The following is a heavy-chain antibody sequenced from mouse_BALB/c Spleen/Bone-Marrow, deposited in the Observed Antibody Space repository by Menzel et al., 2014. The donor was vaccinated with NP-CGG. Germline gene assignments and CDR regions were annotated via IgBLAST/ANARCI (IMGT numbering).Heavy chain of an antibody. D-gene: IGHD4-1*01. CDR2: ITKGGGST. V-gene: IGHV5-12*02. CDR3: ARQLAYAMDY. CDR1: GFTFSDYY. J-gene: IGHJ4*01. Sequence: EVQRVESGGGLVQPGWSLKLSCATSGFTFSDYYMYWVRQTPEKRLEWVAYITKGGGSTYYPDIVKGRFTISRDNAKNTLYLQMSRLKSEDTAMYYCARQLAYAMDYWGQGTSVTVSS.